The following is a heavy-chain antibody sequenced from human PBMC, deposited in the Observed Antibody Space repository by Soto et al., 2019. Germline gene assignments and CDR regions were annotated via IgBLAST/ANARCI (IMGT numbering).Heavy chain of an antibody. CDR2: IWYDGSNK. CDR3: ARETLGYCSGGSCYPDY. V-gene: IGHV3-33*01. D-gene: IGHD2-15*01. CDR1: GFTFSSYG. Sequence: QVQLVESGGGVVQPGRSLRLSCAASGFTFSSYGMHWVRQAPGKGLEWVAVIWYDGSNKYYADSVKGRFTIPRDNSKNTLYLQMNSLRAEDTAVYYCARETLGYCSGGSCYPDYWGQGTLVTVSS. J-gene: IGHJ4*02.